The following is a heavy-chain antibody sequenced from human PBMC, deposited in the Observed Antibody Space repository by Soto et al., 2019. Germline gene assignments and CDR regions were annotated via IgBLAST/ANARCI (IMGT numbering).Heavy chain of an antibody. CDR1: GGSLNISC. CDR3: ARAHSSGRIFDS. CDR2: MYNSGST. V-gene: IGHV4-59*01. D-gene: IGHD6-19*01. J-gene: IGHJ4*02. Sequence: SETLSLTCTVSGGSLNISCWSWIRQPPGKGLEWIGYMYNSGSTNYKPSLKSRVTISVDTSKNQFSLKLTSVTAADTAVYYCARAHSSGRIFDSWGQGSMVTVSS.